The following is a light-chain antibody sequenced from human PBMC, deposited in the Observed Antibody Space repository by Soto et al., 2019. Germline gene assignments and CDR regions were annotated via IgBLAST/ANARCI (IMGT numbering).Light chain of an antibody. CDR3: QQYGGYSSFT. Sequence: DIPMTQSPSALSASVGDRVTITCRASQSISSWLAWYQQKPGKAPKLLIYKASTLESGVPSRFSGSGSGTEFTLTISSLQPNDFATYYCQQYGGYSSFTFGPGTTVDIK. J-gene: IGKJ3*01. CDR2: KAS. V-gene: IGKV1-5*03. CDR1: QSISSW.